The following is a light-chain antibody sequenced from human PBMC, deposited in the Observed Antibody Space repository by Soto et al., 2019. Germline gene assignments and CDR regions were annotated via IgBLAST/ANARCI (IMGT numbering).Light chain of an antibody. CDR1: QSISSY. Sequence: DIQMTQSPSSLSASVGDRVTITCRASQSISSYLNWYQQKPGKAPKLLIYATSSLQSGVPSRFRGSGSGTDFTLTISSLQPEDFATYYCQQVNVYPSTFGGGTKVDIK. V-gene: IGKV1-39*01. J-gene: IGKJ4*01. CDR3: QQVNVYPST. CDR2: ATS.